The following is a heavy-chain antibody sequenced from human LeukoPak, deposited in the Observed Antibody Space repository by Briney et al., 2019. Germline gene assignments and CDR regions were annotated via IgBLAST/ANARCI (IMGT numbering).Heavy chain of an antibody. CDR2: ISYDGSNK. CDR3: ARDRQGGNWADFDF. D-gene: IGHD3-16*01. V-gene: IGHV3-30-3*01. Sequence: PGRSLRLSCAASGFTFSSHATHWVRQAPGKGLEWVALISYDGSNKYYADSVKGRFTISRDNSRNTLYLQMNSLIAEDTAVYYCARDRQGGNWADFDFWGQGTLVIVSS. J-gene: IGHJ4*02. CDR1: GFTFSSHA.